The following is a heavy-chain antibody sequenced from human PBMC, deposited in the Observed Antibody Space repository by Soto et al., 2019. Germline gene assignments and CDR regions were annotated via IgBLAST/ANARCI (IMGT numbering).Heavy chain of an antibody. J-gene: IGHJ4*02. Sequence: QVQLVQSGAEEKKPGASVKVSCKASGYTFTSYAMHWVRQAPGQRLEWMGWINAGNGNTKYSQKFQGRVTITRDTSASTAYMELSSLRSEDTAVYYCASEVSAAMVTFVFDYWGQGTLVTVSS. V-gene: IGHV1-3*05. D-gene: IGHD5-18*01. CDR3: ASEVSAAMVTFVFDY. CDR1: GYTFTSYA. CDR2: INAGNGNT.